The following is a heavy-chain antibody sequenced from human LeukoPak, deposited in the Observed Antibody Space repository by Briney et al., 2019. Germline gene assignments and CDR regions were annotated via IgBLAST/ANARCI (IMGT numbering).Heavy chain of an antibody. Sequence: SVKVSCKASGGTFSSYAISWVRQAPGQGLEWMGGIIPIFGTANYAQKFQGRVTITADESTSTAYMELSSLRSEDTAVYYCASRGESGSYFKNYYFDYWGQGTLVTVSS. D-gene: IGHD1-26*01. CDR1: GGTFSSYA. CDR3: ASRGESGSYFKNYYFDY. CDR2: IIPIFGTA. J-gene: IGHJ4*02. V-gene: IGHV1-69*01.